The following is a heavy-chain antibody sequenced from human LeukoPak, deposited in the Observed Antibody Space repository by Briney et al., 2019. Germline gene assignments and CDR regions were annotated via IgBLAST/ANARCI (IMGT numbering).Heavy chain of an antibody. Sequence: ASVKVSCKASGYDFTNYYIHWVRQVPGQGLEWMGIINPSGGSTSYAQKFQGRVTITRNTSISTAYMEPSSLRSEDTAVYYCARGRRITMVRGATAYWFDPWGQGTLVTVSS. CDR1: GYDFTNYY. V-gene: IGHV1-46*01. CDR3: ARGRRITMVRGATAYWFDP. J-gene: IGHJ5*02. CDR2: INPSGGST. D-gene: IGHD3-10*01.